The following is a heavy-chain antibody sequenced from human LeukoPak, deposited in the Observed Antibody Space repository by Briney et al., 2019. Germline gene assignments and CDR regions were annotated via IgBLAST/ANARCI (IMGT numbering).Heavy chain of an antibody. CDR1: GGSISSGYYY. CDR2: IYTSGST. Sequence: SETLSLTCTVSGGSISSGYYYWSWIRQPAGKGLEWIGRIYTSGSTNYNPSLKSRVTISVDTSKNQFSLRLSSVTAADAAVYYCARDYARFGIYYFDYWGQGTQVTVSS. CDR3: ARDYARFGIYYFDY. V-gene: IGHV4-61*02. J-gene: IGHJ4*02. D-gene: IGHD3-10*01.